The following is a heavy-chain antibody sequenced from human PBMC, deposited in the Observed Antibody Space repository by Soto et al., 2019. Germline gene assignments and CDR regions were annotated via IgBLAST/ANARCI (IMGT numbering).Heavy chain of an antibody. CDR2: INTNTGDT. CDR3: ARWVGASNWFDT. CDR1: GYTFTGYH. V-gene: IGHV1-2*02. Sequence: QVQMVQSGAEVKEPGASVKVSCKTSGYTFTGYHIHWVRQAPGQGLEWMGWINTNTGDTNYAQKFQGGVTMTRDKSINTSYVQLSRLTSDDAAVYYCARWVGASNWFDTWGQGTLVTVSS. J-gene: IGHJ5*02. D-gene: IGHD1-26*01.